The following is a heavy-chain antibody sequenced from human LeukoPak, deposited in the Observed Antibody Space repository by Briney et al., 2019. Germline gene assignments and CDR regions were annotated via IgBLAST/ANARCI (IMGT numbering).Heavy chain of an antibody. Sequence: SETLSLTCTVSGGSVSSGNYYWTWIRQPAGKGLQWIGRIYTSGSTNYNPSLKSRVTISVDTSKNQFSLKLSSVTAADTAVYYCARLNDGGSSSWRPNYYYYYYMDVWGKGTTVTVSS. CDR1: GGSVSSGNYY. CDR3: ARLNDGGSSSWRPNYYYYYYMDV. V-gene: IGHV4-61*02. J-gene: IGHJ6*03. D-gene: IGHD6-13*01. CDR2: IYTSGST.